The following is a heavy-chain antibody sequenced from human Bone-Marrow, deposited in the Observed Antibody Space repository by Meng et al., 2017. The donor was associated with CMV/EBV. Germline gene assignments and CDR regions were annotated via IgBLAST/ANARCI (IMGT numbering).Heavy chain of an antibody. V-gene: IGHV3-7*01. CDR3: AREGAGYCSSTSCYVTYYYYGMDV. D-gene: IGHD2-2*01. CDR1: GFTFSSYW. CDR2: IKQDGSEK. Sequence: GECLKIYCAASGFTFSSYWMSWVRQAPGKGLEWVANIKQDGSEKYYVDSVKGRFTISRDNAKNSLYLQMNSLRAEDTAVYYCAREGAGYCSSTSCYVTYYYYGMDVWGQGTTVTVSS. J-gene: IGHJ6*02.